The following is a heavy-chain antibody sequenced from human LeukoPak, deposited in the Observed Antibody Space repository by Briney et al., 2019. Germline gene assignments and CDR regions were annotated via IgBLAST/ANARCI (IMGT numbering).Heavy chain of an antibody. CDR1: GYTFSSYD. CDR3: ATAYDISGYYYLYFQH. J-gene: IGHJ1*01. D-gene: IGHD3-22*01. V-gene: IGHV1-8*03. Sequence: ASVKVSCKASGYTFSSYDTNWVRQATGQGLEWMGWMNPNSGNTGYAQKFQGRVSITRNISISTAYMELSSLRSEDTAVYYCATAYDISGYYYLYFQHGGQGTLVTVSS. CDR2: MNPNSGNT.